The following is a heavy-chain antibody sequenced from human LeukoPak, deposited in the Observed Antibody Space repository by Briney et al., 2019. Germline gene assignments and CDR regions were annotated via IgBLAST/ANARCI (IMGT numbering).Heavy chain of an antibody. D-gene: IGHD1-7*01. CDR1: GFTFNDYW. CDR3: ARGWNYAFRFDS. J-gene: IGHJ4*02. V-gene: IGHV3-7*01. CDR2: IKQDGSER. Sequence: QPGGSLRLSCAASGFTFNDYWMTWVRQAPGKGLELVAHIKQDGSERYYGDSVKGRFTISRDNSKNLVYLQMNSLGAEDTALYYCARGWNYAFRFDSWGQGTLVTVSS.